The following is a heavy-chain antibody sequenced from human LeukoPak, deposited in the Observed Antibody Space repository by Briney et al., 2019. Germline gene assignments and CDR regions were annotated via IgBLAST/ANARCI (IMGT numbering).Heavy chain of an antibody. D-gene: IGHD3-10*01. CDR2: IRSDGNKK. J-gene: IGHJ4*02. CDR1: VFTFSSYG. CDR3: ARDKGGMVPFDY. V-gene: IGHV3-30*02. Sequence: GGSLRLSCAASVFTFSSYGMYWVRQAPGKGLEWVAFIRSDGNKKYYADSVKGRFTISRDNSRNTLYLQMNSLRAEDTAVYFCARDKGGMVPFDYWGQGTLVTVSS.